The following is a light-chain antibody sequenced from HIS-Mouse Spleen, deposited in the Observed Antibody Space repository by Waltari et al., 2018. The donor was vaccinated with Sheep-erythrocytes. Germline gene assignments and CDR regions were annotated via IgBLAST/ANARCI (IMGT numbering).Light chain of an antibody. CDR2: EVS. J-gene: IGLJ3*02. CDR3: SSYAGSNNWV. V-gene: IGLV2-8*01. Sequence: QSALTQPPSASGSPGQSVTISCTGTRSDVGGYNHVSWYHQHPGKAPKLMIYEVSKRPSGFPDRFSGSKSGNTASLTVSGLQAEDEADYYCSSYAGSNNWVFGGGTKLTVL. CDR1: RSDVGGYNH.